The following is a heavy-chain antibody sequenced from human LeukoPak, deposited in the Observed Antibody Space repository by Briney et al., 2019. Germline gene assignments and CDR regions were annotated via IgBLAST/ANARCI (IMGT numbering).Heavy chain of an antibody. Sequence: PGGCLRLSSAPSGVAFSDYGMHSGRAAPRKRAGRGAFIRPDEKKKYFADSVTGRLSISRDNSKNTLYLQMNSLRPEDTAVYSCVQQGGRDTYGRNWYFDLWGRGTLVAVS. D-gene: IGHD5-18*01. J-gene: IGHJ2*01. CDR3: VQQGGRDTYGRNWYFDL. V-gene: IGHV3-30*02. CDR1: GVAFSDYG. CDR2: IRPDEKKK.